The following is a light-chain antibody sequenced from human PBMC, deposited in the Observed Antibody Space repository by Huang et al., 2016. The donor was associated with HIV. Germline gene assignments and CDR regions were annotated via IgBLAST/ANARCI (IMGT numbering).Light chain of an antibody. CDR2: AAS. CDR1: QSISSY. CDR3: QQSYSTPNT. Sequence: DIQMTQSPSSLSASVGDRVTITCRASQSISSYLNWYQQKPGKAPNLLIYAASSLQSGVPSRFSGSGSGTDFTLTISSLQPEDFATYYCQQSYSTPNTFGQGTKLEIK. J-gene: IGKJ2*01. V-gene: IGKV1-39*01.